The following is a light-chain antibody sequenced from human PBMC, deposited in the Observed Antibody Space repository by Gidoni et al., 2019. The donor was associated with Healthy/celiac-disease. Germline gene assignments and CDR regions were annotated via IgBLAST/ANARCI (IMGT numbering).Light chain of an antibody. CDR1: QSLGTF. V-gene: IGKV3-11*01. CDR2: GAS. J-gene: IGKJ4*01. Sequence: EIVLTQSPATLSLSPGERATLSCRASQSLGTFLVWYQYKPGQAPRLLIYGASTRSTGVPARFSVAGSGTDFTLTIASLEPEDFAIYYCQQRGRWPLTFGGGTRVEI. CDR3: QQRGRWPLT.